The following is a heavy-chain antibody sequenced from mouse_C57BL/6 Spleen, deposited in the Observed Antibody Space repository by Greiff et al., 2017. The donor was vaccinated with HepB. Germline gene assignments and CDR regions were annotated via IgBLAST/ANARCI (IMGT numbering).Heavy chain of an antibody. J-gene: IGHJ4*01. CDR2: IYPGDGDT. CDR3: AREGTGTRAMDY. D-gene: IGHD4-1*01. CDR1: GYAFSSYW. Sequence: LVESGAELVKPGASVKISCKASGYAFSSYWMNWVKQRPGKGLEWIGQIYPGDGDTNYNGKFKGKATLTADKSSSTAYMQLSSPTSEDSAVYFCAREGTGTRAMDYWGQGTSVTVSS. V-gene: IGHV1-80*01.